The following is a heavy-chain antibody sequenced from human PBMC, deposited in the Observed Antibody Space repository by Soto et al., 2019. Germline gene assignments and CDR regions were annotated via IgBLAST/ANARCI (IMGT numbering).Heavy chain of an antibody. CDR1: RDTFNKYA. D-gene: IGHD3-16*01. CDR2: IIPIFSSR. V-gene: IGHV1-69*01. CDR3: ARGETYLGV. Sequence: QVQLVQSGAEVKKPGSSVKVSCTTSRDTFNKYAFNWVRQAPGQGLEWMGWIIPIFSSRNYAEKFQGRVTITADDSTSTAYMELRSLRFEDTAVYYCARGETYLGVWGQGNTVTVSS. J-gene: IGHJ6*02.